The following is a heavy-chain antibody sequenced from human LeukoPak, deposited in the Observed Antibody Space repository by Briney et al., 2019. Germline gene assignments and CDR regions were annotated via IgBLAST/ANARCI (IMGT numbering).Heavy chain of an antibody. V-gene: IGHV1-69*04. J-gene: IGHJ6*02. CDR2: IIPILGIA. CDR1: GGTFSSYA. CDR3: ARDYVVVPAAIGYYYYGMDV. Sequence: SVKVSCKASGGTFSSYAISWVRQAPGQGLEWMGRIIPILGIANYAQKFQGRVTITADKSTSTAYTELSSLRSEDTAVYYCARDYVVVPAAIGYYYYGMDVWGQGTTVTVSS. D-gene: IGHD2-2*02.